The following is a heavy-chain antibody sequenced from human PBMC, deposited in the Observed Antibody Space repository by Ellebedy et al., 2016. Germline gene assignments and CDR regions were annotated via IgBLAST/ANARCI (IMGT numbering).Heavy chain of an antibody. J-gene: IGHJ5*02. CDR2: LRGSGATT. Sequence: GGSLRLSCAASGFTFGIYAMSWVRQAPGKGLEWVSSLRGSGATTYYADSVRGRFIISRDNSKNTLYLQMNSLRHDDTAVYFCARDPVGRGVNYFGPWGQGTLVTVSS. CDR3: ARDPVGRGVNYFGP. D-gene: IGHD3-10*01. V-gene: IGHV3-23*01. CDR1: GFTFGIYA.